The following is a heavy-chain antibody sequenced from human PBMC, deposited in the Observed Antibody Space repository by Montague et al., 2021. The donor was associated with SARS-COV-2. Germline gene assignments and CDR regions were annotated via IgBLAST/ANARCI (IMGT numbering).Heavy chain of an antibody. CDR3: ARVVYCSSSGCYTPYCMDV. D-gene: IGHD2-2*02. CDR2: IHYSGRT. V-gene: IGHV4-59*01. J-gene: IGHJ6*03. CDR1: GGSISSYY. Sequence: SETLSLTCTVSGGSISSYYWSWIRQPSGKGLEWIAYIHYSGRTNFNPSLRSRVTMSVDTSKSQFSLKLSSVTAADTAVYYCARVVYCSSSGCYTPYCMDVRSERTTVTVSS.